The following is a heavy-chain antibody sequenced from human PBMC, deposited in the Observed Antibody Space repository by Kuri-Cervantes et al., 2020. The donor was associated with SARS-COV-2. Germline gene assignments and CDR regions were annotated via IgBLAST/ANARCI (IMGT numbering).Heavy chain of an antibody. Sequence: GESLKISCASSGFTFSDYDVHWVRQAPGKGLEWVAVIWYDGRNTYYTGSVKGRFTISRDNSKNMLYLEVSSLRAEDTAVYYCARNHSMDVWGTGTAVTVSS. CDR1: GFTFSDYD. J-gene: IGHJ6*03. V-gene: IGHV3-33*08. CDR3: ARNHSMDV. CDR2: IWYDGRNT.